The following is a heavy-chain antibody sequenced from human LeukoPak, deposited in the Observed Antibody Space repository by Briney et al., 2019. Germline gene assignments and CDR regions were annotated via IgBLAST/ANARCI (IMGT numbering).Heavy chain of an antibody. J-gene: IGHJ4*02. Sequence: GGSLRLSCAASGFTFSIYAMTWVRQTPGKGLEWVSGISGSSGNTFYADFVEGRFTISRDNSYNTLYLQMNGLRAEDTAVYYCAKDGRVARETDPYYLDYWGQGTLVTVSS. CDR2: ISGSSGNT. CDR1: GFTFSIYA. D-gene: IGHD1-26*01. V-gene: IGHV3-23*01. CDR3: AKDGRVARETDPYYLDY.